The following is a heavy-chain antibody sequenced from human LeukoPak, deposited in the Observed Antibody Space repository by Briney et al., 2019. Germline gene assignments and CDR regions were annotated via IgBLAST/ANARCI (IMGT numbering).Heavy chain of an antibody. J-gene: IGHJ4*02. V-gene: IGHV1-18*01. CDR3: ARAGAIRGSLPLDY. CDR1: GYTFTSYG. CDR2: ISAYNGNT. Sequence: ASVKVSCKASGYTFTSYGISWVRQAPGQGLERMGWISAYNGNTNYAQKLQGRVTMTTGTSTSTAYMELRSLRSDDTAVYYCARAGAIRGSLPLDYWGQGTLVTVSS. D-gene: IGHD3-16*01.